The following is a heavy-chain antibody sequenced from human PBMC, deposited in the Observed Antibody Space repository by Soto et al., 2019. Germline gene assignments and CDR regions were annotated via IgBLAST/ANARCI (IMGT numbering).Heavy chain of an antibody. CDR2: INGDGSAP. CDR3: ITEGSRYGYHALES. Sequence: PGGSLRLSCTASGFAFSHYWMHWVRQAPGKGLMWVSRINGDGSAPTYADSVKGRFTISRDNAKNTLYLQMNSLKMEDKAVYYCITEGSRYGYHALESWGQGTLVTVS. D-gene: IGHD5-18*01. J-gene: IGHJ4*02. CDR1: GFAFSHYW. V-gene: IGHV3-74*01.